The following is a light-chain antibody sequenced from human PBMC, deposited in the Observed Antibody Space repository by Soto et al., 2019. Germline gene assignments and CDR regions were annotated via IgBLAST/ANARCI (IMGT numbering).Light chain of an antibody. CDR1: QDIRKY. CDR2: GAS. V-gene: IGKV1-33*01. Sequence: DIQMTQSPYSLSASVGDRVTITCQASQDIRKYLSRYQQKRGRAPKLLIYGASYLETGVPSRFSGTGYGTDFTFSISSLQPEDIATYYCQRYDHLPPFTVGPGTKVAI. J-gene: IGKJ3*01. CDR3: QRYDHLPPFT.